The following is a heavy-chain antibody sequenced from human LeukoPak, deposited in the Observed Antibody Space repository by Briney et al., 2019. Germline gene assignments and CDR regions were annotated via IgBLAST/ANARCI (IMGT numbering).Heavy chain of an antibody. Sequence: QAGGSLRLSCAASGFTFSSYEMNWVRQAPGKGLEWVSYISSSGSTIYYADSVKGRFTISRDNSKNTLYLQMNSLRAEDTAVYYCAKGPPHYYYDSSGYYFFDYWGQGTLVTVSS. CDR2: ISSSGSTI. CDR1: GFTFSSYE. J-gene: IGHJ4*02. CDR3: AKGPPHYYYDSSGYYFFDY. D-gene: IGHD3-22*01. V-gene: IGHV3-48*03.